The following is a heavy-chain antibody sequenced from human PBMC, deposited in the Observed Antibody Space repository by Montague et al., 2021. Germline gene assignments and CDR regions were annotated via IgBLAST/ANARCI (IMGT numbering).Heavy chain of an antibody. CDR2: IYYTGTT. D-gene: IGHD3-22*01. J-gene: IGHJ5*02. CDR1: GGSFSGYY. V-gene: IGHV4-39*01. CDR3: ARMYHYDRSIDP. Sequence: SETLSLTCTVYGGSFSGYYWGWIRQPPGQGLEWIGTIYYTGTTYFNTSLKSRVTISKDTSKSQFSLTLSSVTAADTAIYYCARMYHYDRSIDPWGQGTLVTVSS.